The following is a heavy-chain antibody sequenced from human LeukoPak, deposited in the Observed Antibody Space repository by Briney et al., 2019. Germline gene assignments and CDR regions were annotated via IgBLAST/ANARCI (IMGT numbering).Heavy chain of an antibody. CDR3: VRGRRNDLVDGFDI. CDR1: GYTFNTYL. J-gene: IGHJ3*02. V-gene: IGHV5-51*01. D-gene: IGHD3-3*01. Sequence: GESLKISCEGSGYTFNTYLIGWVRQMAGKGLEWMGIIYPGDSDTRYSPSFQGQVTISAAKSINTAYLRWSSLQASDSGIYYCVRGRRNDLVDGFDIWGQGTLVTVSS. CDR2: IYPGDSDT.